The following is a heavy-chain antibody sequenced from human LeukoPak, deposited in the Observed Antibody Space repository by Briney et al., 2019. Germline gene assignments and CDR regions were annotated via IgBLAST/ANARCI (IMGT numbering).Heavy chain of an antibody. Sequence: GGSLRLSCAASGFTVSSNYMSWVRQAPGKGLEWVSVIYSGGSTYYADSVKGRFTISRHNSKNTLYLQMNSLRAEDTAVYYCAKFKGDTGRQNYYMDVWGKGTTVTVSS. V-gene: IGHV3-53*04. D-gene: IGHD5-18*01. CDR2: IYSGGST. CDR3: AKFKGDTGRQNYYMDV. J-gene: IGHJ6*03. CDR1: GFTVSSNY.